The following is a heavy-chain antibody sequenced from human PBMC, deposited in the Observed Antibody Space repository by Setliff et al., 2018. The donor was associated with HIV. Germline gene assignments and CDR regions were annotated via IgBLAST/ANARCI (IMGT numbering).Heavy chain of an antibody. V-gene: IGHV1-18*01. J-gene: IGHJ5*02. Sequence: GASVKVSCKASGGSFSTFGFSWVRQAPGQGLEAMGWIGAYNDNTEYAQTLQGRVTMTTDTSTSTAYMELRSLRSDDTAVYYCARDPEQQLVPSNWFDPWGQGTLVTVSS. D-gene: IGHD6-13*01. CDR3: ARDPEQQLVPSNWFDP. CDR2: IGAYNDNT. CDR1: GGSFSTFG.